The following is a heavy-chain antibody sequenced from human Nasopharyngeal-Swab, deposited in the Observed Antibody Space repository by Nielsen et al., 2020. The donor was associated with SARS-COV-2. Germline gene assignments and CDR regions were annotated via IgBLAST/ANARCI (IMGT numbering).Heavy chain of an antibody. J-gene: IGHJ4*02. CDR3: ARLRTDGWNYYFDS. CDR1: GDSIRESTSY. D-gene: IGHD1-7*01. Sequence: SETLSLTCTVPGDSIRESTSYWSWVRQPAGKGLESIGRIYATGNTKYNPSLKSRVTISIDTSKNQFFLNLTSVTAADTAVYYCARLRTDGWNYYFDSWGQGIQVTVSS. CDR2: IYATGNT. V-gene: IGHV4-61*02.